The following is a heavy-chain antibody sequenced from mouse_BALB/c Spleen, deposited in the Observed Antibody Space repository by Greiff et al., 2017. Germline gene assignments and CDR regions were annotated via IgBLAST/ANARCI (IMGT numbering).Heavy chain of an antibody. J-gene: IGHJ4*01. CDR3: ARLIYDGYYDAMDY. CDR2: ISSGGSYT. CDR1: GFTFSSYG. Sequence: EVQRVESGGDLVKPGGSLKLSCAASGFTFSSYGMSWVRQTPDKRLEWVATISSGGSYTYYPDSVKGRFTISRGNAKNTLYLQMSSLKSEDTAMYYCARLIYDGYYDAMDYWGQGTSVTVPS. V-gene: IGHV5-6*01. D-gene: IGHD2-3*01.